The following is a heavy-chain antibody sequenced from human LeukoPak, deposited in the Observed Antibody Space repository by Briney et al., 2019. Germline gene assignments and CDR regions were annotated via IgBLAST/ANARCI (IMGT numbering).Heavy chain of an antibody. CDR3: AKVSRYYDSSGIRFDY. D-gene: IGHD3-22*01. V-gene: IGHV3-23*01. CDR1: GFTFSGYA. J-gene: IGHJ4*02. CDR2: ISGSGGST. Sequence: GESLRLSCAASGFTFSGYAMSWVRQAPGKGLESVSAISGSGGSTHYADSVKGRFTISRDNSKNTLYLQMNSLRAEDTAVYYCAKVSRYYDSSGIRFDYWGQGTLLTVSS.